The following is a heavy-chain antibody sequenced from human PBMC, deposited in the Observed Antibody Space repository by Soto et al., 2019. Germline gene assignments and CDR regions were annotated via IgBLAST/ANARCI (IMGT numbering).Heavy chain of an antibody. CDR2: IYYSGNT. J-gene: IGHJ5*02. V-gene: IGHV4-59*08. Sequence: SETLSLTCTVSGDSISSYYWSWIRQPPGKGLEWIGYIYYSGNTNYNPSLKSRVTISVDTSKNQFSLKLTSVTAADTAVYYCARHRGYCSSTSCFPWFDPWGQGTQVTVSS. D-gene: IGHD2-2*01. CDR1: GDSISSYY. CDR3: ARHRGYCSSTSCFPWFDP.